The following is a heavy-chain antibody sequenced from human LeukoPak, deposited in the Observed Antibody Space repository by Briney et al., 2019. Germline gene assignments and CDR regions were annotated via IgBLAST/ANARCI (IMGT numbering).Heavy chain of an antibody. V-gene: IGHV3-23*01. CDR2: ISGSGGST. D-gene: IGHD2-15*01. CDR1: GFTFSSYA. J-gene: IGHJ3*02. CDR3: AKGGYCSGGSCYRNAFDI. Sequence: GGSLRLSCAASGFTFSSYAMSWVRQAPGKGLEWVSAISGSGGSTYYADSVKGRFTISRDNSKNTLYLQMNSLRAEDTAVYYCAKGGYCSGGSCYRNAFDIWGQGTMVTVSS.